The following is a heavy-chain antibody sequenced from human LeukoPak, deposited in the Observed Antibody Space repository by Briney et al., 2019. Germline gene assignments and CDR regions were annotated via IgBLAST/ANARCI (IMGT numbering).Heavy chain of an antibody. CDR1: GFTVSSNY. D-gene: IGHD5-24*01. Sequence: GGSLRLSCAASGFTVSSNYMNWVRQAPGKGLEWVSVLYSDDTTYYAESAQGRLTISRDNAKNTLYLQMNNLRAEDTAVYYCARCGLHHNYALFDYGAKGPLFTVPS. J-gene: IGHJ4*02. CDR2: LYSDDTT. CDR3: ARCGLHHNYALFDY. V-gene: IGHV3-66*01.